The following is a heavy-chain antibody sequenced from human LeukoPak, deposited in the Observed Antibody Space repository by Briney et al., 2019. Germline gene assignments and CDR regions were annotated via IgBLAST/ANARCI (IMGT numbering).Heavy chain of an antibody. CDR1: GFTFSPYS. J-gene: IGHJ6*04. V-gene: IGHV3-21*01. CDR2: ISGDSAYI. CDR3: AELGITMIGGV. Sequence: RPGGSLRLSCAASGFTFSPYSMNWVRQAPGKGLEWVSSISGDSAYIYYADSVKGRFTISRDNAKTSLYLQMNSLRAEDTAVYYCAELGITMIGGVWGKGTTVTISS. D-gene: IGHD3-10*02.